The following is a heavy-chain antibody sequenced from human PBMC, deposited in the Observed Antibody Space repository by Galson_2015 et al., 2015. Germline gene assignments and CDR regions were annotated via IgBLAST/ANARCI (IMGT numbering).Heavy chain of an antibody. V-gene: IGHV3-30*18. D-gene: IGHD6-6*01. CDR3: AKDRIAAQFGLYYYYGMDV. CDR2: ISYDGSNK. Sequence: SLRLSCAASGFTFSSYGMHWVRQAPGKGLEWVAVISYDGSNKYYADSVKGRFTISRDNSKNTLYLQMNSLRAEDTAVYYCAKDRIAAQFGLYYYYGMDVWGQGTTVTVSS. J-gene: IGHJ6*02. CDR1: GFTFSSYG.